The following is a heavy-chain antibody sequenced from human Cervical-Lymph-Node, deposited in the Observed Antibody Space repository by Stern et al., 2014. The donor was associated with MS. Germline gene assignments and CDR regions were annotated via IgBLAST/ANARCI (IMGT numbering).Heavy chain of an antibody. CDR1: GFTFSSYG. CDR3: AKENIAAAGTNYGMDV. CDR2: ISYDGSNK. J-gene: IGHJ6*02. Sequence: VQLVESGGGVVQPGRSLRLSCAASGFTFSSYGMHWVRQAPGKGLEWVAVISYDGSNKYYADSVKGRFTISRDNSKNTLYLQMNSLRAEDTAVYYCAKENIAAAGTNYGMDVWGQGTTVTVSS. V-gene: IGHV3-30*18. D-gene: IGHD6-13*01.